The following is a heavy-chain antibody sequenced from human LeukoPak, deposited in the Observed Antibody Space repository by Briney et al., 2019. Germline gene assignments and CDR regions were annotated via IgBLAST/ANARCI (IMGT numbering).Heavy chain of an antibody. CDR3: ARHYRRSWFGP. Sequence: SETLSLTCTVSGGSINSSNYYWGWIRQPPGKGLEWIGSIHYTGSTYYNPALKSRVTISVDGSKNQISLRLSTVTAPDMAVYYCARHYRRSWFGPWGQGTLVTVSS. D-gene: IGHD1-26*01. J-gene: IGHJ5*02. CDR2: IHYTGST. V-gene: IGHV4-39*01. CDR1: GGSINSSNYY.